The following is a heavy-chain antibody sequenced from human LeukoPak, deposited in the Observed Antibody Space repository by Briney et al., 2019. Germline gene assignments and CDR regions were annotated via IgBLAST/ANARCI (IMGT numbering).Heavy chain of an antibody. J-gene: IGHJ6*04. V-gene: IGHV3-30*02. CDR3: AELGITMIGGV. D-gene: IGHD3-10*02. CDR2: IHYDSSTE. Sequence: GGSLRLSCAASGFAFSSYGMHWVRQAPGKGLEWVAYIHYDSSTEDYADSVKGRFTISRDNSKNTLYLQMNSLRAEDTAVYYCAELGITMIGGVWGKGTTVTISS. CDR1: GFAFSSYG.